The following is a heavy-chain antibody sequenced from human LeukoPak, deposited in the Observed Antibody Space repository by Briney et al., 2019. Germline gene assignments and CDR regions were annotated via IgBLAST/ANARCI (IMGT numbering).Heavy chain of an antibody. CDR1: GGSFSGYY. CDR2: INHSGST. D-gene: IGHD3-10*01. CDR3: ARRLSVVRGVTADY. V-gene: IGHV4-34*01. J-gene: IGHJ4*02. Sequence: PSETLSLTCAVYGGSFSGYYWSWIRQPPGKGLEWIGEINHSGSTNYNPSLKSRVTISVDTSKNQFSLKLSSVTAADTAVYYCARRLSVVRGVTADYWGQGTLVTVSS.